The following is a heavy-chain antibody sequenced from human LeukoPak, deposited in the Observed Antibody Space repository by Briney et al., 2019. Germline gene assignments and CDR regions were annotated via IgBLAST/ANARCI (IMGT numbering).Heavy chain of an antibody. Sequence: SETLSLTCAVYGGSFSGYYWSWIRQPPGKGLEWIGEINHSGRTKYNPSLKSRVTISVDTSKNQFSLKLSSVTAADTAVYYCARTSAGYSSGWYASFGFDPWGQGTLVTVSS. CDR3: ARTSAGYSSGWYASFGFDP. J-gene: IGHJ5*02. D-gene: IGHD6-19*01. CDR1: GGSFSGYY. V-gene: IGHV4-34*01. CDR2: INHSGRT.